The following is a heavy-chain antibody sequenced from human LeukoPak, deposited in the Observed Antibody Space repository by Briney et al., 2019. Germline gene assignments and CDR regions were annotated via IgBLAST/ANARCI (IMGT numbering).Heavy chain of an antibody. Sequence: KPSETLSLTCAVYGGSFSGYYWSWIRQPPGKGLEWIGEINHSGSTNYNPSLKSRVTISVDTSKNQFSLKLSSVTAADTAVYYCARLRTAFLPVYYFDYWGQGTLVTVSS. CDR3: ARLRTAFLPVYYFDY. J-gene: IGHJ4*02. CDR1: GGSFSGYY. CDR2: INHSGST. V-gene: IGHV4-34*01. D-gene: IGHD3-3*02.